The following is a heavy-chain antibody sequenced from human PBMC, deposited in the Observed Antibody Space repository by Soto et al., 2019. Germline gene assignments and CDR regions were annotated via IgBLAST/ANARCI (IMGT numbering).Heavy chain of an antibody. V-gene: IGHV1-2*04. CDR1: GYTFTGYY. CDR3: AREGHSSGWYSGGHQSYGMDV. J-gene: IGHJ6*02. CDR2: INPNSGGT. Sequence: ASVKVSCKASGYTFTGYYMHWVRQAPGQGLEWMGWINPNSGGTNYAQKFQGWVTMTRDTSISTAYMELSRLRSDDTAVYYCAREGHSSGWYSGGHQSYGMDVWGQGTTVTVSS. D-gene: IGHD6-19*01.